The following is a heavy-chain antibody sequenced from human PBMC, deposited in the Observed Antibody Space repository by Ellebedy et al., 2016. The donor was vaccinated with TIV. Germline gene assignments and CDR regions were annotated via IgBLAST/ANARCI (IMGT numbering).Heavy chain of an antibody. CDR2: IHPGDSDT. CDR3: ARLRGGTSSGSFDI. CDR1: GYSFTTYW. D-gene: IGHD3-10*01. V-gene: IGHV5-51*01. Sequence: PGGSLRLSCKGYGYSFTTYWIGWVRQMPGKGLEWMGMIHPGDSDTTYSPSFEGQVTISVDTSISTASLHWGGLKASDTAIYYCARLRGGTSSGSFDIWGRGTLLTVSS. J-gene: IGHJ3*02.